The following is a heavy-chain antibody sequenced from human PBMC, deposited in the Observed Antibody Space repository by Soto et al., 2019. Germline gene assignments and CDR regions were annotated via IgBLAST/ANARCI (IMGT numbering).Heavy chain of an antibody. CDR2: IIPIFGTA. CDR3: ARQNTAMVTMEYWREYYHYGMDV. J-gene: IGHJ6*02. V-gene: IGHV1-69*13. CDR1: GGTFSSYA. D-gene: IGHD5-18*01. Sequence: GASVKVSCKASGGTFSSYAISWVRQAPGQGLEWMGGIIPIFGTANYAQKFQGRVTITADESTSTAYMELSSLRSEDTAVYYCARQNTAMVTMEYWREYYHYGMDVWGQGTTVTVSS.